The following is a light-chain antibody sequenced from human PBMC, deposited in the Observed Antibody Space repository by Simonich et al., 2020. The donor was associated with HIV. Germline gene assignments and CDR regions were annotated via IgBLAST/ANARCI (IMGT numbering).Light chain of an antibody. CDR3: QQYNNWPYT. V-gene: IGKV1-39*01. J-gene: IGKJ2*01. Sequence: DIQMTQSPSSLSASVGDSVTLTCRESQSNRRYLNWYQQKPGKAPKVLSYAAYSLQSGVPSRFSGSGSGTDFTRTISSLQPEDFVVYYCQQYNNWPYTFGQGTKLEIK. CDR1: QSNRRY. CDR2: AAY.